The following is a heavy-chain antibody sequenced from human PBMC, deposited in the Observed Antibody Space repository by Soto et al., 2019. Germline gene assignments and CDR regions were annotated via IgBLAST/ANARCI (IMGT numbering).Heavy chain of an antibody. Sequence: GGSLRLSCAASGFTFDDYAMHWVRQAPGKGLEWVSGIAWNSGGIGYAGSVKGRFTISRDNAKNSLYLQMDSLRAADTAFYYCAKGKEGYPLYYMDVWGKGTTVTVSS. CDR2: IAWNSGGI. J-gene: IGHJ6*03. V-gene: IGHV3-9*01. D-gene: IGHD5-12*01. CDR3: AKGKEGYPLYYMDV. CDR1: GFTFDDYA.